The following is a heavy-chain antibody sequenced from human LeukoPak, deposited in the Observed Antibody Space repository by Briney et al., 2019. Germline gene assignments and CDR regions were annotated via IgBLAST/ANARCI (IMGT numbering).Heavy chain of an antibody. CDR1: GYTFTSYG. D-gene: IGHD2-2*01. V-gene: IGHV1-69*04. J-gene: IGHJ6*02. CDR2: IIPILGIA. CDR3: ASTIIVVPAAHAYYGMDV. Sequence: SVKVSCKASGYTFTSYGTSWVRQAPGQGLEWMGRIIPILGIANYAQKFQGRVTITADKSTSTAYMELSSLRSEDTAVYYCASTIIVVPAAHAYYGMDVWGQGTTVTVSS.